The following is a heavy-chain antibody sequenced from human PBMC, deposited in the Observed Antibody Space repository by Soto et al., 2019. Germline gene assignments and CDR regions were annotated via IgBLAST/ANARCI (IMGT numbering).Heavy chain of an antibody. V-gene: IGHV3-23*01. CDR3: AKGRRAGGNSAFYFDF. J-gene: IGHJ4*02. D-gene: IGHD3-16*01. Sequence: HPGGSLRLSCAASGFKFSNYAMSWVRQAPGKGLEWVSLISATGGGTYYADSVKGRFTIPRDNSHNTLYLQVHSLTAEDTAVYYCAKGRRAGGNSAFYFDFWGQGA. CDR2: ISATGGGT. CDR1: GFKFSNYA.